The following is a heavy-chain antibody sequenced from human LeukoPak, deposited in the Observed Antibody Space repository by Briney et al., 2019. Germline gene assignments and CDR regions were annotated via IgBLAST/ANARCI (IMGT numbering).Heavy chain of an antibody. D-gene: IGHD6-13*01. CDR3: ARRAVAGRCFDY. V-gene: IGHV3-11*01. Sequence: GGSLRLSCAVSGFTFSDYYMSWIRRAPGKGLEWVSYISSGGSTISHADSVKGRFTISRDNAENSLYLQMNSLRAEDTAVYYCARRAVAGRCFDYWGQGTLVTVSS. CDR2: ISSGGSTI. CDR1: GFTFSDYY. J-gene: IGHJ4*02.